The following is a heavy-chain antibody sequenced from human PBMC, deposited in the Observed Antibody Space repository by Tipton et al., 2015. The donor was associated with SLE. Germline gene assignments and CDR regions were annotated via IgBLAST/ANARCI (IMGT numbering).Heavy chain of an antibody. Sequence: SLRLSCAASGITVSSNYMSWVRQAPGKGLQWLSIIYSGGSTYYTDSVRGRFTISRDNSKNALYLQMNSLRVEDTAVYYCARDLKGRVGIVDLWGQGTLVTVSS. CDR2: IYSGGST. CDR3: ARDLKGRVGIVDL. V-gene: IGHV3-66*02. J-gene: IGHJ5*02. D-gene: IGHD2-21*01. CDR1: GITVSSNY.